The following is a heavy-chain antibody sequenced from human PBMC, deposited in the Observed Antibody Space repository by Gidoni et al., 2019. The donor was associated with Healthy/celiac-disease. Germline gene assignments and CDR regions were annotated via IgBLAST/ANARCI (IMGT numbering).Heavy chain of an antibody. V-gene: IGHV4-4*02. D-gene: IGHD3-10*01. Sequence: QVQLQESGPGLVKPSGTLSRTCAASGGPISSSNWWRWVRPPPGEGLEWTGEIYHRGSTNYNPSLKSRVTISVDKSENQFSLKLSSVTAADAAVYYCARDRGKVKLWFDWGQGTLVTVSS. CDR1: GGPISSSNW. CDR2: IYHRGST. J-gene: IGHJ4*02. CDR3: ARDRGKVKLWFD.